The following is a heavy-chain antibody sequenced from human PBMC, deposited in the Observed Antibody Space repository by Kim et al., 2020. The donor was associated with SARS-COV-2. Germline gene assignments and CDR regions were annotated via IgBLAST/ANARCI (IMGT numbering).Heavy chain of an antibody. CDR2: ISESGTET. CDR1: GFTFSGYA. V-gene: IGHV3-23*01. CDR3: VKQFVDW. Sequence: GGSLRLSCAASGFTFSGYAMNWVRQAPGKGLEWLSSISESGTETHYADSVKGRFTISRDNSENTLYRQMNNLRADDTAVYYCVKQFVDWWGRGTRGTVSS. J-gene: IGHJ4*02.